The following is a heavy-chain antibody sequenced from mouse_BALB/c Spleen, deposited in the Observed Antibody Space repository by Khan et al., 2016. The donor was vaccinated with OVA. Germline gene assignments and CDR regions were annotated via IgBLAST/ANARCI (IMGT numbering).Heavy chain of an antibody. D-gene: IGHD1-1*01. V-gene: IGHV1-7*01. CDR2: INPSTGYT. CDR1: GYTFINYW. CDR3: ARSVRRWDFDY. J-gene: IGHJ2*01. Sequence: QVQLKESGAELAKPGASVKMSCKASGYTFINYWILWVKQRPGQGLEWIGYINPSTGYTEYNQNFKDKATLTADKSSSTAYMQLSSLTSEASAVYYFARSVRRWDFDYWGQGTTLTVSS.